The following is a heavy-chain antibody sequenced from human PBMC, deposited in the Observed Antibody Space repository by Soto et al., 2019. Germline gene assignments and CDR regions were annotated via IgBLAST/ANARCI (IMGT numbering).Heavy chain of an antibody. V-gene: IGHV4-34*01. Sequence: QVQLQQWGAGLLKPSETLSLTCAVYGGSFSGYYWSWIRQPPGKGLEWIGEINHSGSTNYNPSLTNRHNISVDTSKNQFSLKLSSVTAADTAVYYCARGVYCSGGSCYSWVDYWGQGTLVTVSS. CDR3: ARGVYCSGGSCYSWVDY. D-gene: IGHD2-15*01. CDR1: GGSFSGYY. CDR2: INHSGST. J-gene: IGHJ4*02.